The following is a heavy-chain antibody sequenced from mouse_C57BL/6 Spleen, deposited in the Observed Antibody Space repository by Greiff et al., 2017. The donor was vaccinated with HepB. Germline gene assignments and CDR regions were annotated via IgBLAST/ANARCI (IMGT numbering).Heavy chain of an antibody. CDR3: TRNWDVEDYYAMDY. CDR2: IRNKANNHAT. V-gene: IGHV6-6*01. J-gene: IGHJ4*01. D-gene: IGHD4-1*01. Sequence: EVQLQESGGGLVQPGGSMKLSCAASGFTFSDAWMDWVRQSPEKGLEWVAEIRNKANNHATYYAESVKGRFTISRDDSKSSVYLQMNSLRAEDTGIYYCTRNWDVEDYYAMDYWGQGTSVTVSS. CDR1: GFTFSDAW.